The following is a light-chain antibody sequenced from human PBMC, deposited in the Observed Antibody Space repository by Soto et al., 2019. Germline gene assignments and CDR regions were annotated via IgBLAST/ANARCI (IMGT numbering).Light chain of an antibody. J-gene: IGLJ2*01. CDR2: DDS. CDR1: SIGSKS. V-gene: IGLV3-21*02. CDR3: QVWDSSSDHRV. Sequence: SYELTQPPSVSVAPGQTARITCGGNSIGSKSVHWYQQEPGQAPVLVVYDDSDRPSGIPERFSGSNSGNTATLTISRVEAGDEADYYCQVWDSSSDHRVFGGGTKLTVL.